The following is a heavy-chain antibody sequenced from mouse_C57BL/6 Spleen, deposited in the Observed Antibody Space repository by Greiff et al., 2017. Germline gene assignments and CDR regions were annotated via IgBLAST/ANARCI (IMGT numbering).Heavy chain of an antibody. CDR3: ARTFTTVVDHAMDY. D-gene: IGHD1-1*01. V-gene: IGHV2-2*01. Sequence: VKLQESGPGLVQPSPSLSISCTVSGFSLPSYGVHWVRQSPGKGLEWLGVIWSGGSTDYNAAFISRLSSSQDNSKSQGFFKMNSLQADDTAIYYCARTFTTVVDHAMDYWGQGTSVTVSS. CDR1: GFSLPSYG. J-gene: IGHJ4*01. CDR2: IWSGGST.